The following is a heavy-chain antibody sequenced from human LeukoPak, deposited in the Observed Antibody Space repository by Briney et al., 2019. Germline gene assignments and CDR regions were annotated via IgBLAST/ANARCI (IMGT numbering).Heavy chain of an antibody. J-gene: IGHJ4*02. CDR2: IGGSGGFTT. D-gene: IGHD1-1*01. CDR1: GFTFRSYD. CDR3: ARDRRYASFDN. Sequence: GGSLRLSCAVSGFTFRSYDMSWVRQAPGKGLEWVSGIGGSGGFTTYFADSVKGRFTISRDNSKNTLYLQMNSLRADDTALYYCARDRRYASFDNWGQGTLVTVSS. V-gene: IGHV3-23*01.